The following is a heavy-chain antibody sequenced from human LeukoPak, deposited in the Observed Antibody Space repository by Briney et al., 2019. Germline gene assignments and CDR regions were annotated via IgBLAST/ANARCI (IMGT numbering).Heavy chain of an antibody. CDR2: IYYSGST. V-gene: IGHV4-61*08. D-gene: IGHD6-19*01. Sequence: SETLSLTCTVSGGSISSGGYYWSWIRQPPGKGLEWIGYIYYSGSTNYNPSLKSRVTISVDTSKNQFSLKLSSVTAADTAVYYCARDLSSGWNNWFDPWGQGTLVTVSS. J-gene: IGHJ5*02. CDR3: ARDLSSGWNNWFDP. CDR1: GGSISSGGYY.